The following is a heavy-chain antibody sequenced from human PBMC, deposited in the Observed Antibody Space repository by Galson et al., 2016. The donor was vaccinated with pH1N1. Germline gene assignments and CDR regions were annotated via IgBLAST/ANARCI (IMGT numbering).Heavy chain of an antibody. Sequence: TLSLTCSVSSGSVTNYYWSWIRQPPGGRLQWIGYIYYSGSTMYNSSLKSRVTMSVDTSKNQFSLKLSSATAADTAIYYCVRHLARPDSGLRNDPFDSWAQGTLVTVSS. V-gene: IGHV4-59*08. CDR1: SGSVTNYY. CDR2: IYYSGST. D-gene: IGHD5-12*01. J-gene: IGHJ4*02. CDR3: VRHLARPDSGLRNDPFDS.